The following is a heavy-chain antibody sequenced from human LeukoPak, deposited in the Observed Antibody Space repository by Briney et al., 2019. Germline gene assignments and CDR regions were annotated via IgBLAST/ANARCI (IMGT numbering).Heavy chain of an antibody. D-gene: IGHD2-21*02. CDR3: AKDVYCGGDCYSP. J-gene: IGHJ4*02. V-gene: IGHV3-23*01. CDR2: ISGSGGST. Sequence: GGSLRLSCAASGFTFSSYSMNWVRQAPGRGLEWVSAISGSGGSTYYADSVKGRFTISRDNSKNTLYLQMNSLRAEDTAVYYCAKDVYCGGDCYSPWGQGTLVTVSS. CDR1: GFTFSSYS.